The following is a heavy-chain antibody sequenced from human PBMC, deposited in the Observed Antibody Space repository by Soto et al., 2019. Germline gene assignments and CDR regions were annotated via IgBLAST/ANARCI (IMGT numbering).Heavy chain of an antibody. J-gene: IGHJ6*03. Sequence: EVQLVESGGGLVQPGGSLRLSCAASGFTFSSYWMSWVRQAPGKGLEWVANIKQDGSEKYYVDSVKGRFTISRDNAKNSVYWQVNSVRAEERAVYYCTRESPASFSYSNYEAEQEVYSYYYMVDLGIGSTDTV. V-gene: IGHV3-7*01. CDR1: GFTFSSYW. CDR2: IKQDGSEK. CDR3: TRESPASFSYSNYEAEQEVYSYYYMVD. D-gene: IGHD4-4*01.